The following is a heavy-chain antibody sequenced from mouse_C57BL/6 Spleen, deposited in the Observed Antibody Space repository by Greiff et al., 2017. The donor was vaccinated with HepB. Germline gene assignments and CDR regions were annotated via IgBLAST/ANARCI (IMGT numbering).Heavy chain of an antibody. CDR3: ARSGGLRRGDWYFDV. D-gene: IGHD2-4*01. CDR1: GYTFTSYW. Sequence: QVQLQQPGAELVRPGSSVKLSCKASGYTFTSYWMHWVKQRPIQGLEWIGNIDPSDSETHYNQKFKDKATLTVDKSSSTAYMQLSSLTSEDSAVYYCARSGGLRRGDWYFDVWGTGTTVTVSS. CDR2: IDPSDSET. J-gene: IGHJ1*03. V-gene: IGHV1-52*01.